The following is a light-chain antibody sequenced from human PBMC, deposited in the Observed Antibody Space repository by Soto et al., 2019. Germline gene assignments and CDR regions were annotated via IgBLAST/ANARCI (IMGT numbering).Light chain of an antibody. V-gene: IGKV3-11*01. CDR3: QQRTNCPLSLT. CDR1: QSVSSY. Sequence: EIVLTQSPATLSLSPGERATLSCRASQSVSSYLAWYQQKPGQAPRLLIYDTSKRATGIPARFSGSGSVTDYTHTISRLETEDFAVYSCQQRTNCPLSLTFGPGIKVDIE. J-gene: IGKJ3*01. CDR2: DTS.